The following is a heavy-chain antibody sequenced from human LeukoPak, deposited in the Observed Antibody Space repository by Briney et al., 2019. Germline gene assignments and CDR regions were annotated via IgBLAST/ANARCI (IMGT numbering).Heavy chain of an antibody. CDR2: IYYSGST. V-gene: IGHV4-39*01. CDR1: GGSITSSTYF. D-gene: IGHD4-17*01. CDR3: ARHVRQSMNLYGDYGGNFFDS. Sequence: PSETLSLTCTVSGGSITSSTYFWGWIRQPPGKGLEWTGSIYYSGSTHFNPSLKSRITMSVDTSKNQFSLKLSSVTAADTGLYFRARHVRQSMNLYGDYGGNFFDSWGQGTLVTVSS. J-gene: IGHJ4*02.